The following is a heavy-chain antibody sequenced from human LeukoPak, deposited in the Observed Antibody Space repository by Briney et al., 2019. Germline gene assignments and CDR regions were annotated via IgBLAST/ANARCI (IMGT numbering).Heavy chain of an antibody. J-gene: IGHJ3*02. V-gene: IGHV5-51*01. CDR2: IYPGDSDT. CDR3: ARRVVATPGAFDI. Sequence: GESLKISCQCSGYIFTNYWIGWVRQLPGKGLEWMGIIYPGDSDTRYSPSFQGQVTISADKSISTAYLQWSSLKASDTAMYYCARRVVATPGAFDIWGQGTMVSVSS. CDR1: GYIFTNYW. D-gene: IGHD2-15*01.